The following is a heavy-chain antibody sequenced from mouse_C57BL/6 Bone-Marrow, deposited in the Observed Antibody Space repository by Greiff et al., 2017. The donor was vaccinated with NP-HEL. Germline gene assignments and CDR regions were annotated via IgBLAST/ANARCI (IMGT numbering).Heavy chain of an antibody. CDR3: ARYYYGSGYFDY. Sequence: QVQLQQPGAELVKPGASVKLSCKASGYTFTNYWMHWVKQRPGRGLEWIGRIDPNSGGTKYNEKVKSKATLTVDKPSSTAYMQLSSLTSEDSAVDYGARYYYGSGYFDYGGQGTTLTVSS. CDR1: GYTFTNYW. D-gene: IGHD1-1*01. CDR2: IDPNSGGT. J-gene: IGHJ2*01. V-gene: IGHV1-72*01.